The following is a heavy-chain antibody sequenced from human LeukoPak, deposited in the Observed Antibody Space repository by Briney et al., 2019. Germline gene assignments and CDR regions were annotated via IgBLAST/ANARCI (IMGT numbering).Heavy chain of an antibody. D-gene: IGHD5-18*01. CDR1: GGSISSYY. CDR3: ATWRGYSFGLDY. Sequence: KPSETLSLTCTVSGGSISSYYWNWIRLPPGKELEWIEYAHYSGTTNSDSSLQSRVTISLDTSKTQFSLKLSSVTAADTAVYYCATWRGYSFGLDYWGQGTLVTVSS. CDR2: AHYSGTT. J-gene: IGHJ4*02. V-gene: IGHV4-59*01.